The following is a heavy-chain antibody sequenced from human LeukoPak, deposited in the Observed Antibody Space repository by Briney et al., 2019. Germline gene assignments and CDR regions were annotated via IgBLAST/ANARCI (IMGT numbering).Heavy chain of an antibody. D-gene: IGHD3-22*01. V-gene: IGHV3-11*04. CDR3: ARAKYDSSGYYYSGFDI. CDR2: ISSSGSNI. Sequence: GGSLRLSCAASGLTVSRNYMSWVRQAPGKGLEWVSYISSSGSNIYYADSVKGRFTMSRDNAKKSLYLQMNSLRAEDTAVYYCARAKYDSSGYYYSGFDIWGQGTMVTVSS. CDR1: GLTVSRNY. J-gene: IGHJ3*02.